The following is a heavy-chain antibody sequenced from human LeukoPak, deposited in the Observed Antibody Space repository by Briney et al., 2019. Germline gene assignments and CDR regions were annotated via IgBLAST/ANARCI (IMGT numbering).Heavy chain of an antibody. D-gene: IGHD6-19*01. V-gene: IGHV3-48*03. CDR3: ARGRDSGWLFYYGMDV. CDR2: ISSSGVTK. CDR1: GFTFSSYA. Sequence: GGSLRLSCAASGFTFSSYAMNWVRQAPGKGLEWLSYISSSGVTKYYADSVKGRFTISRDNAKSSVYLQMNRLRADDTALYYCARGRDSGWLFYYGMDVWGQGTTVTVSS. J-gene: IGHJ6*02.